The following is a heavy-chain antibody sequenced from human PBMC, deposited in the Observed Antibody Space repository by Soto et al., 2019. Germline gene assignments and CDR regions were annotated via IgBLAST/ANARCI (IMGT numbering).Heavy chain of an antibody. CDR1: GWSFSGYY. D-gene: IGHD2-8*01. CDR2: INHSGST. CDR3: AGPPHCTNGVCYNHYFDY. Sequence: PSETLSLTCAVYGWSFSGYYWSWIRQPPGKGLEWIGEINHSGSTNYNPSLKSRVTISVDTSKNQFSLKLSSVTAADTAVYYCAGPPHCTNGVCYNHYFDYWGQGTLVTVSS. J-gene: IGHJ4*02. V-gene: IGHV4-34*01.